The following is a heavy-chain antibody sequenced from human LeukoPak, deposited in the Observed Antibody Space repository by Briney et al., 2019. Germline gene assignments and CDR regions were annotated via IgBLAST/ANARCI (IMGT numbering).Heavy chain of an antibody. J-gene: IGHJ5*02. CDR2: MYSSGTT. D-gene: IGHD3-22*01. CDR3: ARDPSYSDITGYYHNWFDP. V-gene: IGHV4-39*07. CDR1: GGSISITRYY. Sequence: PSETLSLTCTVSGGSISITRYYWGWIRQPPGKGLEWIASMYSSGTTYYNPSLKSRVTISVDTSKNQFSLKLNSVTAADTAIYSCARDPSYSDITGYYHNWFDPWGQGTLVTVSS.